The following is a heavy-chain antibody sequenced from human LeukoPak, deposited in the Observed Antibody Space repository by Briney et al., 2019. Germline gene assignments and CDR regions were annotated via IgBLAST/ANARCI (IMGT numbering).Heavy chain of an antibody. V-gene: IGHV3-23*01. CDR2: ISGSGGST. Sequence: GGSLRRSCAASGFTFSSYAMSWVRQAPGKGLEWVSAISGSGGSTCYADSVKGRFTISRDNSKNTLYLQMNSLRAEDTAVYYCAKGVYCSSTSCYSPFDYWGQGTLVTVSS. CDR1: GFTFSSYA. D-gene: IGHD2-2*01. J-gene: IGHJ4*02. CDR3: AKGVYCSSTSCYSPFDY.